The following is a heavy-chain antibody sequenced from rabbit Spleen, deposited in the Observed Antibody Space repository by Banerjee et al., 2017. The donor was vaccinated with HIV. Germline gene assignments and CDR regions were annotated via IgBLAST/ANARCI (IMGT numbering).Heavy chain of an antibody. CDR3: VRGASSSGYYNL. CDR2: IVPIFGVT. D-gene: IGHD1-1*01. V-gene: IGHV1S7*01. CDR1: GIDFSTYS. Sequence: QELVESGGGLVQPGESLKLSCKASGIDFSTYSMSWVRQAPGKGLEWIGYIVPIFGVTYYANWVNGRFTISSHNAQNTLYLQLNSLTAADTATYFCVRGASSSGYYNLWGQGTLVTVS. J-gene: IGHJ4*01.